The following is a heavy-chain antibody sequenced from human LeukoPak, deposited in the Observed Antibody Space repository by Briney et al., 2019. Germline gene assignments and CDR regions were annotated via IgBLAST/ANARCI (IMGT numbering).Heavy chain of an antibody. D-gene: IGHD3-22*01. CDR2: IYHSGST. V-gene: IGHV4-38-2*02. J-gene: IGHJ4*02. CDR1: GYSISSGYY. CDR3: ARQRKDSSGYYYVLDY. Sequence: SETLSLTCTVSGYSISSGYYWGWIRQPPGKGLEWIGNIYHSGSTYYNPSFKSRVTISVDTSKNQFSLKLSSVTAADTAVYYCARQRKDSSGYYYVLDYWGQGTLVTVSS.